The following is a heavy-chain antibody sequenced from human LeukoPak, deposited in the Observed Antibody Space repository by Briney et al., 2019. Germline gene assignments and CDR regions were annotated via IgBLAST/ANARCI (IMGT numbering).Heavy chain of an antibody. V-gene: IGHV3-13*01. CDR3: ARELGWFGGRPCDY. CDR1: GFTFSSYD. D-gene: IGHD3-10*01. Sequence: PGGSLRLSCAASGFTFSSYDMHWVRQATGKGLEWVSAIGTAGDTYYPGSVKGRFTISRENSKNSLYLQMNSLRADDTSVYYWARELGWFGGRPCDYWGQGTLVTVSS. CDR2: IGTAGDT. J-gene: IGHJ4*02.